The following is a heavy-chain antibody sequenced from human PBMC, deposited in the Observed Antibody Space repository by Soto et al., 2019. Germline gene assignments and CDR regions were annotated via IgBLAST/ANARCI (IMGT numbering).Heavy chain of an antibody. Sequence: EVQLLESGGDLVQPGGSLRLSCATSGFTFSTYGMSWVRQAPGKGLQWVSGIEGNGRTTSYVDSVKGRFTISRDNFRNTRYLQMNSLTAEDTAIYYCAKSLFGGHFWGQGTLVTVSS. CDR3: AKSLFGGHF. D-gene: IGHD2-15*01. CDR2: IEGNGRTT. CDR1: GFTFSTYG. V-gene: IGHV3-23*01. J-gene: IGHJ4*02.